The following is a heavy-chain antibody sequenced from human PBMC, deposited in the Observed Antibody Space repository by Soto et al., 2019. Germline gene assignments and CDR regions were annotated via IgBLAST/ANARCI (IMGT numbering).Heavy chain of an antibody. V-gene: IGHV1-69*01. CDR1: GRTFSSCA. CDR2: IIPIFGTA. D-gene: IGHD1-26*01. Sequence: QVQLVQSGAEVKKPGSSVKVSCKASGRTFSSCAISWVRQAPGQGLEWMGGIIPIFGTANYAQKFQGRVTITADESTSTAYMELSSLRSEDTAVYYCASYSGSLDGGYFDYWGQGTLVTVSS. CDR3: ASYSGSLDGGYFDY. J-gene: IGHJ4*02.